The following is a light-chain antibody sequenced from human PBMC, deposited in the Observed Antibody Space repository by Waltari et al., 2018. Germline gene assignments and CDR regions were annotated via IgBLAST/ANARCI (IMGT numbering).Light chain of an antibody. J-gene: IGKJ1*01. CDR1: HHINNF. V-gene: IGKV1-39*01. Sequence: DIQMSQSPSSLSASVGDRVTITCRASHHINNFLSWYQQKPGKAPKLLIYFTSALQGGVPSRFSGSGSGTDFTLTIGGLQPEDLATYYCLQTFSVPPTFGQGTKVE. CDR2: FTS. CDR3: LQTFSVPPT.